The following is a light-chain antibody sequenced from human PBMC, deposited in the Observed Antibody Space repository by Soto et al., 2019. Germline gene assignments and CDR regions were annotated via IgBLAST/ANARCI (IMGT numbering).Light chain of an antibody. CDR2: DAS. J-gene: IGKJ1*01. CDR1: QSISSW. V-gene: IGKV1-5*01. Sequence: DIQMTQSPSTLSASVGDRVTITCRASQSISSWLAWYQQKPGKAPKLLIYDASSLESGVPSRFSGSGSGTEFTLTISSLQPDDFATYYCQQYNSYPLFGQGTKVEI. CDR3: QQYNSYPL.